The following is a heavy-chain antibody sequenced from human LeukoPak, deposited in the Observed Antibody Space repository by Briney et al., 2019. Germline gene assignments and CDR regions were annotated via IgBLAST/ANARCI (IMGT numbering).Heavy chain of an antibody. CDR2: ISSSGINI. CDR3: ARDYGDYVGYFDY. V-gene: IGHV3-48*03. Sequence: PGGSLRLSCAASGFTFSSYEMNWVRQAPGRGLEWISYISSSGINIYYKSSVKGRFTISRDNAKNSLYLQMNSLRAEDTAVYYCARDYGDYVGYFDYWGQGTLVTVSS. J-gene: IGHJ4*02. CDR1: GFTFSSYE. D-gene: IGHD4-17*01.